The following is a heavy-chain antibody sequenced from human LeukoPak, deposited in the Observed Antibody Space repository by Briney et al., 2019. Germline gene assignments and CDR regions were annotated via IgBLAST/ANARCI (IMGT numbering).Heavy chain of an antibody. D-gene: IGHD3-9*01. CDR3: ARQETYYDILTGYRDAFDI. CDR2: IYYSGST. J-gene: IGHJ3*02. V-gene: IGHV4-39*01. CDR1: GGSFSSSSYY. Sequence: SETLSLTCAVYGGSFSSSSYYWGWIRQPPGKGLEWIGSIYYSGSTYYNPSLKSRVTISVDTSKNQFSLKLSSVTAADTAVYYCARQETYYDILTGYRDAFDIWGQGTMVTVSS.